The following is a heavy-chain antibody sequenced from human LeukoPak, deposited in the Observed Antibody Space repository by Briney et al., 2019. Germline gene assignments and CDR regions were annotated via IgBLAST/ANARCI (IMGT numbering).Heavy chain of an antibody. V-gene: IGHV3-23*01. Sequence: GGSLRLSCAASGFTFNSYGMHWVRQAPGKGLEWVSGISGDGASTHYAESVKGQFTISRDNSQNTLFLQMNSLRVEDTAIYYCAKDSYVSGRPLHTFDVWGQGTMVTVSS. J-gene: IGHJ3*01. CDR3: AKDSYVSGRPLHTFDV. CDR2: ISGDGAST. D-gene: IGHD3-10*01. CDR1: GFTFNSYG.